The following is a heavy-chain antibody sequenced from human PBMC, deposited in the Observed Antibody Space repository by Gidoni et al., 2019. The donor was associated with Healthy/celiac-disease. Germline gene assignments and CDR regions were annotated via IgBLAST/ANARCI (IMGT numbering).Heavy chain of an antibody. Sequence: EVQLVESGGGLVKPGGSLRLSCAASGFTFSSSSMNWVRQAPGKGLEWVSSISSSSSYIYYADSVKGRFTISRDNAKNSLYLQMNSLRAEDTAVYYCARGEVGATPYYYYGMDVWGQGTTVTVSS. J-gene: IGHJ6*02. D-gene: IGHD1-26*01. CDR3: ARGEVGATPYYYYGMDV. V-gene: IGHV3-21*01. CDR2: ISSSSSYI. CDR1: GFTFSSSS.